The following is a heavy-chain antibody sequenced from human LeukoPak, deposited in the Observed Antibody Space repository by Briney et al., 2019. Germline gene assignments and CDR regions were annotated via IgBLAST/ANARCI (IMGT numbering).Heavy chain of an antibody. Sequence: LGESLKISCKGSGYSFTSYWIGWVRQMPGKGLEWMGIIYPGDSDTRYSPSFQGQVTISADKSISTAYLQWSSLKATDTAMYYCASPAVVTATDPPIDWGQGTLVTVSS. J-gene: IGHJ4*02. CDR3: ASPAVVTATDPPID. CDR2: IYPGDSDT. D-gene: IGHD2-21*02. V-gene: IGHV5-51*01. CDR1: GYSFTSYW.